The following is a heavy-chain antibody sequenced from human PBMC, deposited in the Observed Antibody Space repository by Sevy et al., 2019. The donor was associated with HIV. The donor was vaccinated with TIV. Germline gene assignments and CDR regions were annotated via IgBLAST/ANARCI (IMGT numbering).Heavy chain of an antibody. CDR3: ARGRIKLWYREAFDI. J-gene: IGHJ3*02. CDR1: GFTVSSNY. V-gene: IGHV3-53*01. D-gene: IGHD5-18*01. Sequence: GGSLRLSCAASGFTVSSNYMSWVRQAPGKGLEWVSVICSGGSTYYADSVQGRFTIARDNSKNTLYLQMNSLRAEDTALYYSARGRIKLWYREAFDIWGQGTMVTVSS. CDR2: ICSGGST.